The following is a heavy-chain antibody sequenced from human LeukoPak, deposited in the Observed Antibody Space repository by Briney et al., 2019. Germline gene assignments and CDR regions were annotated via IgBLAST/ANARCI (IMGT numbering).Heavy chain of an antibody. CDR1: GFTFSSYG. CDR2: IWYDGSNK. D-gene: IGHD3-3*01. J-gene: IGHJ4*02. CDR3: ASSYDFWSGYYLDY. Sequence: AGGSLRLSCAASGFTFSSYGMHWVRQAPGKGLEGGAVIWYDGSNKYYADSVKGRFTISGDNSKNTLYLQMNSLRAEDTAVYYCASSYDFWSGYYLDYWGQGTLVTVSS. V-gene: IGHV3-33*01.